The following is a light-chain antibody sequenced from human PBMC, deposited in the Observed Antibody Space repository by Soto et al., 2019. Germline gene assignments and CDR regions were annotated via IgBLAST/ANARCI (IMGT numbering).Light chain of an antibody. CDR1: SSDVGGYKY. V-gene: IGLV2-11*01. CDR2: DVN. J-gene: IGLJ1*01. CDR3: CSYAGTYTHYV. Sequence: QSVLTQPRSVSGSPGQSVAVSCTGTSSDVGGYKYVSWYQQYPGKAPKLMIYDVNKRPSGVPDRFSGSKSGNTASLTISGLQAEDEADYYCCSYAGTYTHYVFGGGTKVTVL.